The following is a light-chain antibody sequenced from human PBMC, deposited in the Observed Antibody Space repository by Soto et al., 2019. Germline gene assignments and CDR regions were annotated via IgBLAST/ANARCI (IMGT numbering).Light chain of an antibody. J-gene: IGKJ1*01. Sequence: EIVLTQSPGTLSLSPGERATLSCRASQSVSSSYLAWYQQKPGQAPRLLIYGASSRATGIPDMFSGSGSGTDFTLTISRLEPEDSAVYYCQQYGRSRPWTFCQGTKVEIK. CDR3: QQYGRSRPWT. V-gene: IGKV3-20*01. CDR1: QSVSSSY. CDR2: GAS.